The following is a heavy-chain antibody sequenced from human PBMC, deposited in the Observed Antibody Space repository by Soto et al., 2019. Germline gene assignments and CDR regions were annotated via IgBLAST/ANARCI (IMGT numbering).Heavy chain of an antibody. J-gene: IGHJ5*02. CDR1: GFTFRDYA. Sequence: GGSLRLSCAASGFTFRDYAMTWARQAPGKGLEWVSSLLRSGSSAYYADSVRGRFTISSDTSANSLYLQMDNLRAEDTASYYCAKDAISGDGIWLMDSWGQGTVVTVSS. CDR2: LLRSGSSA. CDR3: AKDAISGDGIWLMDS. D-gene: IGHD4-17*01. V-gene: IGHV3-23*01.